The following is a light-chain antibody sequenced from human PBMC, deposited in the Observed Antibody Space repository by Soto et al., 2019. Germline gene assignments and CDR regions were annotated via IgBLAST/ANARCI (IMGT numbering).Light chain of an antibody. CDR1: QSVSSSY. CDR2: GAS. CDR3: QQYGSSPYT. J-gene: IGKJ2*01. V-gene: IGKV3-20*01. Sequence: EIVLTQSPGTLSLSPGERATLSCRASQSVSSSYFAWYQQKPGQAPRLLIYGASSRATGIPDRFSGSGSGTDFTLTISRLEPEEFAVDYCQQYGSSPYTFGQGTKLEIK.